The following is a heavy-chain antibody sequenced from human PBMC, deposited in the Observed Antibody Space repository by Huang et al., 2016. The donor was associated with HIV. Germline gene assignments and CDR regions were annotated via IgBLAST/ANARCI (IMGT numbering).Heavy chain of an antibody. Sequence: QEQLVESGGGVVQPGGSLSISCATSGFSFSRYGMHWVRQATGKGLEWVSFIRFDGGNKHYADSAKGRFTISRDNSKKMLFWEMNSLRGDDTAFYYCATDLGGYSFDYWGQGALVSVSS. CDR1: GFSFSRYG. CDR2: IRFDGGNK. D-gene: IGHD2-21*02. J-gene: IGHJ4*02. V-gene: IGHV3-30*02. CDR3: ATDLGGYSFDY.